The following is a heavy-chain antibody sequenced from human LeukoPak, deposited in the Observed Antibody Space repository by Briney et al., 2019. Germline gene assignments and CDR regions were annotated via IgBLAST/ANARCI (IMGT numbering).Heavy chain of an antibody. CDR2: IKQDGSEK. CDR1: GFTFSSYW. J-gene: IGHJ4*02. Sequence: GGSLRLSCAASGFTFSSYWMSWVRQAPGKGLEWVANIKQDGSEKYYVDSVKGRFTISRDNAENSLYLQMNSLRAEDTAVYYCARAMSIAARLQTIFDYWGQGTLVTVSS. V-gene: IGHV3-7*01. D-gene: IGHD6-6*01. CDR3: ARAMSIAARLQTIFDY.